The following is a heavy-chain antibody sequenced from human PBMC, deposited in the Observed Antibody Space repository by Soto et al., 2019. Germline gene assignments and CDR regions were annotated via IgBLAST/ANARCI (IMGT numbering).Heavy chain of an antibody. CDR1: GFTFSNYG. J-gene: IGHJ4*02. CDR3: ARDDGKAVTSTGYFDY. CDR2: IWHDGFNK. V-gene: IGHV3-33*01. Sequence: GGSLRLSCAASGFTFSNYGMHWVRQAPGKGLEWVAVIWHDGFNKFYGDSVKGRFAISIDNSQNALYLQMSSLRADDTALYYCARDDGKAVTSTGYFDYWGQGTPVTVYS. D-gene: IGHD6-19*01.